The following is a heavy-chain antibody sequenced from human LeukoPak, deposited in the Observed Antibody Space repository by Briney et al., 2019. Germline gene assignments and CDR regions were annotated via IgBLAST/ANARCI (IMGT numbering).Heavy chain of an antibody. Sequence: AGGSLRLSCEASGFTFDAYAMHWVRQAPGKGLEWVSLINKDGSATYYADSVKGRFTISRDNSKNTLYLQMNSLRAEDTAVYYCAKPRMPFYSSSSGPFDYWGQGTLVTVSS. CDR3: AKPRMPFYSSSSGPFDY. CDR2: INKDGSAT. J-gene: IGHJ4*02. CDR1: GFTFDAYA. D-gene: IGHD6-6*01. V-gene: IGHV3-23*03.